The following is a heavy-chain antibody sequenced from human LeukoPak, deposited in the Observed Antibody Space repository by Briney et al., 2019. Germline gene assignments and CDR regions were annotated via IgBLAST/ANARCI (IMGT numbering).Heavy chain of an antibody. D-gene: IGHD3-22*01. CDR1: GFTFNNYA. CDR3: AKRSSISSGYFDF. Sequence: GGSLRLSCTASGFTFNNYAMTWVRQAPGKGLEWISAITGSGASTNYADSVKGRFTISRDNSKNTIYLQMNSLRAEDTAKYYCAKRSSISSGYFDFWGRGTLVTVSS. CDR2: ITGSGAST. J-gene: IGHJ4*02. V-gene: IGHV3-23*01.